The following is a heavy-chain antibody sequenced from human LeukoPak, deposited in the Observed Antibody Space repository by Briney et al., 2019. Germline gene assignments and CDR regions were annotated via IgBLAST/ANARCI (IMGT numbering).Heavy chain of an antibody. Sequence: GGSLRLSCAASGFTFSSYSMNWVRQAPGKGLEWVSSISSSSSYIYYADSVKGRFTISRDNAKNSLYLQMNSLRAEDTAVYYCARGTYIVGLPDAFDIWGQGTMVTVSS. CDR2: ISSSSSYI. J-gene: IGHJ3*02. V-gene: IGHV3-21*01. CDR1: GFTFSSYS. D-gene: IGHD1-26*01. CDR3: ARGTYIVGLPDAFDI.